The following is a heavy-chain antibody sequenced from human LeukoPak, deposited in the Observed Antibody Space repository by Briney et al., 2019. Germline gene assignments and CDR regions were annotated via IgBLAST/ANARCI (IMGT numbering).Heavy chain of an antibody. CDR3: ASGSWYGGNYYYGMDV. CDR2: INHSGST. D-gene: IGHD3-10*01. V-gene: IGHV4-34*01. J-gene: IGHJ6*02. Sequence: SETLSLTCAVYGGSFSGYYWSWIRKPPGKGLEWIGEINHSGSTNYNPSLKSRVTISVDTSKNQFSLKLSSVTAADTAVYYCASGSWYGGNYYYGMDVWGQGTTVTVSS. CDR1: GGSFSGYY.